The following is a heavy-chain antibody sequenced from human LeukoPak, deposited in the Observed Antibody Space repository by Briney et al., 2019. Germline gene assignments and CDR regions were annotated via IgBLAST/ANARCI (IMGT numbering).Heavy chain of an antibody. CDR1: GGSFSGYY. Sequence: ASETLSLTCVVYGGSFSGYYWSWIRQPPGKGLEWIGEINHSGSTNYNPSLKSRVTISVDTPKNQFSLKLSSVTAADTAVYYCARSRGYDILTGYWNYYFHYWGQGTLVTVPS. CDR2: INHSGST. V-gene: IGHV4-34*01. D-gene: IGHD3-9*01. CDR3: ARSRGYDILTGYWNYYFHY. J-gene: IGHJ4*02.